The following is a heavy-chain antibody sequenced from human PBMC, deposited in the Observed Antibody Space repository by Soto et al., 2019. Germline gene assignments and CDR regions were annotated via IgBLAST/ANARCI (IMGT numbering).Heavy chain of an antibody. CDR2: IYYSGST. V-gene: IGHV4-30-4*01. CDR3: ARAYCSGGSCSSKRLYYYYYYYMDF. CDR1: GGSISRGDYY. Sequence: PSETLSLTCTVSGGSISRGDYYWSWIRQPQGKGLEWIGYIYYSGSTYYNPSLKSRVTISVDTSKNQFSLKLSSVTAADTAVYYCARAYCSGGSCSSKRLYYYYYYYMDFWGKGTTVTVSS. J-gene: IGHJ6*03. D-gene: IGHD2-15*01.